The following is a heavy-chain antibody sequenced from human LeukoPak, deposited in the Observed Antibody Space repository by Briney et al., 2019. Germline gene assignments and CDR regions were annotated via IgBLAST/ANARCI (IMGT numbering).Heavy chain of an antibody. J-gene: IGHJ6*03. CDR2: IYYSGST. D-gene: IGHD5-18*01. CDR1: GVSISSFY. Sequence: SETLSLTCSVSGVSISSFYWSWIRQPPGKGLEWIGFIYYSGSTNYNPSLKSRVTISVDTSKNQFSLKLSSVTAADTAVYYCAREGTAMVRSYYYYYMDVWGKGATVTVSS. CDR3: AREGTAMVRSYYYYYMDV. V-gene: IGHV4-59*01.